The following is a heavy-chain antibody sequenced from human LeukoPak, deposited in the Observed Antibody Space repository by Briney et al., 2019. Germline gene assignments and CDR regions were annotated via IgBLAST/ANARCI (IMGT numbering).Heavy chain of an antibody. CDR1: GFTFSSYA. J-gene: IGHJ4*02. D-gene: IGHD3-3*01. Sequence: PGGSLRHSCAASGFTFSSYAMSWVRQAPGKGLEWVSAISGSGGSTYYADSVKGRFTISRDNSKNTLYLQMNSLRAEDTAVYYCAKERGGYDDFWSGYYTAYFDYWGQGTLVTVPS. CDR3: AKERGGYDDFWSGYYTAYFDY. CDR2: ISGSGGST. V-gene: IGHV3-23*01.